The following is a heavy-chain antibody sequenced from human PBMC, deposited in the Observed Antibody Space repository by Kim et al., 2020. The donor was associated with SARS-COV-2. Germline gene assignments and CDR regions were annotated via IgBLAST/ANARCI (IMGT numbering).Heavy chain of an antibody. Sequence: TCYADSVKGRCTISRDMPKDTLELQRNSLRAEDTAVYYCSSSTLGAYFDYWGQGSLVTVSS. D-gene: IGHD7-27*01. J-gene: IGHJ4*02. CDR2: T. V-gene: IGHV3-23*01. CDR3: SSSTLGAYFDY.